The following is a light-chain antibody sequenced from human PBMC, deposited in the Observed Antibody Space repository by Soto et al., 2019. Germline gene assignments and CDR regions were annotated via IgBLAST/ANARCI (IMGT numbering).Light chain of an antibody. CDR2: GAS. Sequence: TQTPATLPVSPEGSVTLSCKANQGIGDTLAWYQHKPGQAPRLLIYGASSRATGIPDRFSGIGCGTQFTLSICGLEPEAFAVYYCQQYGSSARTVGRGTKVDIK. CDR3: QQYGSSART. J-gene: IGKJ1*01. CDR1: QGIGDT. V-gene: IGKV3-20*01.